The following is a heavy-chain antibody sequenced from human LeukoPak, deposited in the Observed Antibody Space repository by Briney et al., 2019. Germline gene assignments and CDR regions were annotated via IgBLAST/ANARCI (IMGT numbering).Heavy chain of an antibody. J-gene: IGHJ6*03. CDR1: GGSISSYY. CDR2: IYDSGTT. D-gene: IGHD1-1*01. CDR3: ARVSWFPGTSYYYMDV. Sequence: SETLSLTCTVSGGSISSYYWSWIRQPPGKGLEWFGYIYDSGTTNYNPSLKSRVTISVDTSKNQFSLKLSSVTAADTAVYHCARVSWFPGTSYYYMDVWGKGTTVTVSS. V-gene: IGHV4-59*01.